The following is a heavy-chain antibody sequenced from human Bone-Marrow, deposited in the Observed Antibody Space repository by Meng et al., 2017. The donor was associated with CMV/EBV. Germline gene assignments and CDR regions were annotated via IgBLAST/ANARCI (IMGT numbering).Heavy chain of an antibody. V-gene: IGHV4-39*07. CDR1: GGSISSSSYY. CDR3: AREGRYCSSTSCSTRFDP. J-gene: IGHJ5*02. CDR2: IYYSGST. Sequence: SETLSLTCTVSGGSISSSSYYWGWIRQPPGKGLEWIGSIYYSGSTYYNPSLKSRVTISVDTSKNPFSLKLSSVTAADTAVYYCAREGRYCSSTSCSTRFDPWGQGTLVTVSS. D-gene: IGHD2-2*01.